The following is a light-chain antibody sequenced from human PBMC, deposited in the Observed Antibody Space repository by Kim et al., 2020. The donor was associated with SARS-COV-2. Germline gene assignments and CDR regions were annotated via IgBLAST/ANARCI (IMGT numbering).Light chain of an antibody. CDR1: SLRSYY. V-gene: IGLV3-19*01. J-gene: IGLJ2*01. CDR3: NSRDSNDNVV. Sequence: VALGQTVRITCQGDSLRSYYATWYQQKPGQAPILVIYGKNNRPSGIPARFSGPSSGNTASLNITGTQAGDEAHYYCNSRDSNDNVVFGGGPQLTVL. CDR2: GKN.